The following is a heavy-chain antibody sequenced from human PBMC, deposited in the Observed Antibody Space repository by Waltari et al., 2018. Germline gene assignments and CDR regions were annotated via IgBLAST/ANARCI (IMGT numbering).Heavy chain of an antibody. CDR3: ARASTAIFGVVITGSYI. D-gene: IGHD3-3*01. CDR2: IYNSGTT. J-gene: IGHJ3*01. CDR1: GDSVMKDNYH. V-gene: IGHV4-39*07. Sequence: QLQESGPGLVKPSETVSLTCSVSGDSVMKDNYHWGWIRQPPGKGREWIGSIYNSGTTYYNPSLKSRVPISLAASRNPFSLRLSSVPAADTAVYYCARASTAIFGVVITGSYIWGQGTMVTVSS.